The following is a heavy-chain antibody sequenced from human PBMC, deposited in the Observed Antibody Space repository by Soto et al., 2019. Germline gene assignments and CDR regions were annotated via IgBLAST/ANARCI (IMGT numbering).Heavy chain of an antibody. Sequence: PWESLKVSCKASGYSLTSYWIDWVRQMPGRGLEWMGVMYPGGSDAIYSPSFHGEVTSSADMSVSIAYLQWNSVKASDTGMYYCARPPYSASYYYFDQWGQGSQVTVS. CDR1: GYSLTSYW. J-gene: IGHJ4*02. D-gene: IGHD1-26*01. CDR2: MYPGGSDA. V-gene: IGHV5-51*01. CDR3: ARPPYSASYYYFDQ.